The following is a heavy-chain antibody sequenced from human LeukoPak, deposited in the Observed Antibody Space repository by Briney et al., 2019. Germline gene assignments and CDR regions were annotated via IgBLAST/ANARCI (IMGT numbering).Heavy chain of an antibody. V-gene: IGHV4-4*09. CDR2: IYSSGST. J-gene: IGHJ5*02. CDR3: ARRRDSASWSFDP. D-gene: IGHD6-13*01. CDR1: GGSISTYY. Sequence: SETLSLTCSVSGGSISTYYWNWIRQPPGKGLEWIGYIYSSGSTNYNPSLKSRVTISVDTSKNQFSLKLSSVTAADTAVYYCARRRDSASWSFDPWGQGTLVSVSS.